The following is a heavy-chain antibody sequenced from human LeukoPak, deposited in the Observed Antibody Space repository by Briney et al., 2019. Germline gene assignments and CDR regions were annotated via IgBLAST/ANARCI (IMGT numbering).Heavy chain of an antibody. Sequence: RAGGSLRLSCVASGFTFSTYAMTWVRQAPGKGLEWVSSISGGSVYKHYADSVKGRFTISRDNAKNSLYLQMNSLRAEDTAVYYCARDSPVSGATTPGDAFDIWGQGTMVTVSS. V-gene: IGHV3-21*01. CDR2: ISGGSVYK. J-gene: IGHJ3*02. D-gene: IGHD1-26*01. CDR3: ARDSPVSGATTPGDAFDI. CDR1: GFTFSTYA.